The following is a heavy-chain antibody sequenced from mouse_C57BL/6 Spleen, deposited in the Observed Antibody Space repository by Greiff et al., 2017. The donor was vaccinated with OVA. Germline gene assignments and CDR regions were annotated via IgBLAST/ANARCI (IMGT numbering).Heavy chain of an antibody. CDR2: INPSNGGT. D-gene: IGHD3-2*02. V-gene: IGHV1-53*01. Sequence: QVQLQQPGTELVKPGASVKLSCKASGYTFTSYWMHWVKQRPGQGLEWIGNINPSNGGTNYNEKFKSKATLTVDKSSSTAYMQLSSLTSEDSAVYDCARIGGLSLYAMDYWGQGTSVTVST. J-gene: IGHJ4*01. CDR3: ARIGGLSLYAMDY. CDR1: GYTFTSYW.